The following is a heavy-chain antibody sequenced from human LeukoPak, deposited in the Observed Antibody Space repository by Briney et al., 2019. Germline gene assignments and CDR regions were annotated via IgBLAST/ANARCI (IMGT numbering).Heavy chain of an antibody. CDR3: ATTNWNYGGDAIDI. CDR1: GGSISSYY. D-gene: IGHD1-7*01. J-gene: IGHJ3*02. V-gene: IGHV4-59*01. CDR2: IYYSGST. Sequence: PSETLSLTCTVSGGSISSYYWSWIRQPPGKGLEWIGYIYYSGSTNYNPSLKSRVTISVDTSKNQFSLKLSSVTAADTAVYYCATTNWNYGGDAIDIWGQGTMVTVSS.